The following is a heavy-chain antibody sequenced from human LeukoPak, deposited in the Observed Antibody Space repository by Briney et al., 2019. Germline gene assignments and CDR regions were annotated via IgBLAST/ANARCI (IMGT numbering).Heavy chain of an antibody. J-gene: IGHJ3*02. V-gene: IGHV3-53*01. D-gene: IGHD2/OR15-2a*01. Sequence: PGRSLRLSCAASGFSVSNHYMSWVRQAPGKGLEWVSIIFAGGDVYYADSVKGRFTISRDNVKNMVFLQMNRLTGEDTALYYCARVSFYAFDTWGQGTRVTVSS. CDR2: IFAGGDV. CDR3: ARVSFYAFDT. CDR1: GFSVSNHY.